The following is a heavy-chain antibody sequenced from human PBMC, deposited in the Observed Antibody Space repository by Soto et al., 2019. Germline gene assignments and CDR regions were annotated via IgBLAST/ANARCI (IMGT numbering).Heavy chain of an antibody. CDR2: TYYRSKWFH. CDR3: ARANALDV. CDR1: GDSVSSDITS. Sequence: QGQLQQSGPGLVKPSQTLSLTCAISGDSVSSDITSWNWIRQSPSRGLEWLGRTYYRSKWFHDYAASVKSRITITPYTAKTQFSLELNSMTRENTAVYFCARANALDVCGHGTVVTVSS. J-gene: IGHJ3*01. V-gene: IGHV6-1*01.